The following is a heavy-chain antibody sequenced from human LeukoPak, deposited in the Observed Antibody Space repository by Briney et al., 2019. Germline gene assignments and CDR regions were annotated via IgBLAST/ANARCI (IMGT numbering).Heavy chain of an antibody. J-gene: IGHJ4*02. CDR2: INHSGST. CDR1: GGSFSGYY. D-gene: IGHD3-16*02. V-gene: IGHV4-34*01. Sequence: SETLSLTCAVYGGSFSGYYWSWLRQPPGKGLEWIGEINHSGSTNYNPSLKSRVTISVDTSKNQFSLKLSSVTAADTAVYYCARARYVWGSYRPNYFDYWGQGTLVTVSS. CDR3: ARARYVWGSYRPNYFDY.